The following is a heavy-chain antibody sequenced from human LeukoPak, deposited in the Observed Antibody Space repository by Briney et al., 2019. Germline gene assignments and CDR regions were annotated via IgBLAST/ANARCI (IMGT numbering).Heavy chain of an antibody. CDR1: GYTFTNYG. J-gene: IGHJ4*02. D-gene: IGHD1-14*01. CDR3: ARDPSGGYFDY. Sequence: ASVKVSCKASGYTFTNYGISWVRQAPGQGLEWMGWISTYSGNTNYTQKLQGRVTMTTDTSTSTAYMELRSLGSEDTAVYYCARDPSGGYFDYWGQGTLVTVSS. CDR2: ISTYSGNT. V-gene: IGHV1-18*01.